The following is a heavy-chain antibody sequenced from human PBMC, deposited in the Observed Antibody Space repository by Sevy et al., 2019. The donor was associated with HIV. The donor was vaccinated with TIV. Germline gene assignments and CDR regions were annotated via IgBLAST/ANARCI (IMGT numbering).Heavy chain of an antibody. D-gene: IGHD3-3*01. CDR1: GGTFSSYA. CDR3: ARALKNYDFWSGYPKYYGMDV. Sequence: ASVKVSCKASGGTFSSYAISWVRQAPGQGLEWMGGIIPIFGKANYAQKFQGRVTITADESTRTANMRLSSLRSEDTAVYYCARALKNYDFWSGYPKYYGMDVWGQGTTVTVSS. V-gene: IGHV1-69*13. CDR2: IIPIFGKA. J-gene: IGHJ6*02.